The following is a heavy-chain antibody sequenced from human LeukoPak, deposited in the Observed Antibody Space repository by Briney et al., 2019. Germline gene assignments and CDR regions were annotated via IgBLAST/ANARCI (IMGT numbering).Heavy chain of an antibody. CDR1: GFTFSTYS. J-gene: IGHJ4*02. D-gene: IGHD1-26*01. CDR2: ISGSSSYI. CDR3: ARVSDNIVGATTTFDY. Sequence: GGSRRLSCAASGFTFSTYSMNWVRQAPGKGLEWVSSISGSSSYIYYADSMKGRFTISRDNAKKSLYLQMNSLRAEDTAVYYCARVSDNIVGATTTFDYWGQGTLVTVYS. V-gene: IGHV3-21*01.